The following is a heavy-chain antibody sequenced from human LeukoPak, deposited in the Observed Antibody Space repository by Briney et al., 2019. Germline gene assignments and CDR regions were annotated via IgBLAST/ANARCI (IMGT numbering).Heavy chain of an antibody. CDR2: IYHSGST. D-gene: IGHD4-17*01. CDR3: ARGGHDYGDYDYFDY. J-gene: IGHJ4*02. Sequence: PSQTLSLTCTVSGGSISSGGYYWSWIRQHPGKGLEWIGYIYHSGSTYYNPSLKSRVTISVDRSKNQFSLKLSSVTAADTAVYYCARGGHDYGDYDYFDYWGQGTLVTVSS. CDR1: GGSISSGGYY. V-gene: IGHV4-30-2*01.